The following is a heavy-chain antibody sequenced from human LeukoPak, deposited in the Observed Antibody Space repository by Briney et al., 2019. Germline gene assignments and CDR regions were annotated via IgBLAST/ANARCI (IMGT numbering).Heavy chain of an antibody. D-gene: IGHD6-19*01. J-gene: IGHJ5*02. Sequence: PSETLSLTCAVSGGSISSSNWWSWVRQPPGKGLEWIGEIYHSGSTNYNPSLKSRVTISVDKSKNQFSLKLSSVTAADTAVYYCARVNKSRLVLGEARRWFDPWGQGTLVTVSS. V-gene: IGHV4-4*02. CDR3: ARVNKSRLVLGEARRWFDP. CDR2: IYHSGST. CDR1: GGSISSSNW.